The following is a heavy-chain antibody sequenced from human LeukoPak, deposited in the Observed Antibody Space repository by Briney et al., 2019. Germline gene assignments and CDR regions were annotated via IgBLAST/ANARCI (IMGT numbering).Heavy chain of an antibody. J-gene: IGHJ4*02. V-gene: IGHV4-30-4*07. D-gene: IGHD6-6*01. CDR3: ARAMSIAARLQTIFDY. CDR2: ISYSGST. CDR1: GGSISSGGYS. Sequence: SQTLSLTCAVSGGSISSGGYSWSWIRQPPGKGLEWIGYISYSGSTYNNPSLKSRVSISVDTSKNQFSLNPTSVTAADTAVYYCARAMSIAARLQTIFDYWGQGALVTVSS.